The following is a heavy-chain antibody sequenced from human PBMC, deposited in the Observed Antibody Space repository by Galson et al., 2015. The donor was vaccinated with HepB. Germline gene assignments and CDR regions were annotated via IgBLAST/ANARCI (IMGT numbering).Heavy chain of an antibody. CDR2: ISYDGSNK. CDR3: ARDHYSYSYYYGMDV. J-gene: IGHJ6*02. CDR1: GFTFSSYA. Sequence: SLRLSCAASGFTFSSYAMHWVRQAPGKGLEWVAVISYDGSNKYYADSVKGRFTISRDNSKNTLYLQMNSLRAEDTAVYYCARDHYSYSYYYGMDVWGQGTTVTVSS. D-gene: IGHD4-11*01. V-gene: IGHV3-30-3*01.